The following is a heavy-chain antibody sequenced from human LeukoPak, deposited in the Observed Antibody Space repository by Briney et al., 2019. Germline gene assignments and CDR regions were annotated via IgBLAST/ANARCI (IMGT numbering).Heavy chain of an antibody. V-gene: IGHV1-3*01. J-gene: IGHJ4*02. CDR3: ARDNWEVAASGDY. Sequence: ASVKVSCTASGYTFTSYATYWVRQAPGQRLEWMGWINAGNGNTKYSQKFQGRVTITRDTSASTAYMELSSLRSEDTAIYYCARDNWEVAASGDYWGQGTLVTVSP. D-gene: IGHD2-15*01. CDR2: INAGNGNT. CDR1: GYTFTSYA.